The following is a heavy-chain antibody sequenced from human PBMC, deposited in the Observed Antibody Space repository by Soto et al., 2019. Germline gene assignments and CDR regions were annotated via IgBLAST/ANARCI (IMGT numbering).Heavy chain of an antibody. D-gene: IGHD2-15*01. CDR3: ARLRDCSGGSCYPNWFDP. V-gene: IGHV5-51*01. J-gene: IGHJ5*02. CDR2: IYPGDSDT. CDR1: GYSFTSYW. Sequence: GESLKISCKGSGYSFTSYWIGWVRQMPGKGLEWMGIIYPGDSDTRYSPSFQGQVTISADKSISTAYLQWSSLKASDTAMYYCARLRDCSGGSCYPNWFDPWGQGTLVTVSS.